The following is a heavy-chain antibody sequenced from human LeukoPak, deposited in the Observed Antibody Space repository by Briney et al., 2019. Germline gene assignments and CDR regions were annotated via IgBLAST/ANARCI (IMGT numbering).Heavy chain of an antibody. Sequence: SETLSLTCAVYGGSFSGYYWSWIRQPPGKGLEWIGEINHSGSTNYNPSLKSRVTISVDTSKNQFSLKLSSVTAADTAVYYCARVQARRTNIRGVNNWFDPWGQGTLVTVSS. V-gene: IGHV4-34*01. CDR3: ARVQARRTNIRGVNNWFDP. D-gene: IGHD3-10*01. J-gene: IGHJ5*02. CDR1: GGSFSGYY. CDR2: INHSGST.